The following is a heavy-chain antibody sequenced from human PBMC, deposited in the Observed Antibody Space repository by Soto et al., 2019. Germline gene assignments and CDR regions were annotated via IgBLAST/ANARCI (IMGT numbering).Heavy chain of an antibody. Sequence: QVQVVESGGGVVQPGRSLRLSCATSGFAFSNFGMHWVRQVPGKGLEWVAVIWHNGKNKDYADYAKGRFTISRDNSNNIVYLVMNCASVEDTATCYCGRVAGQFEATDYWGQRIMGTVSS. V-gene: IGHV3-33*04. D-gene: IGHD3-10*01. CDR1: GFAFSNFG. CDR2: IWHNGKNK. J-gene: IGHJ4*02. CDR3: GRVAGQFEATDY.